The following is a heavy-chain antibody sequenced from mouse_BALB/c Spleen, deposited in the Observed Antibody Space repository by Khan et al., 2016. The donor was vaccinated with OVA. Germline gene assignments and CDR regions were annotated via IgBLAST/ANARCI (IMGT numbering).Heavy chain of an antibody. CDR1: GYSITSGYG. CDR2: ISYSGST. CDR3: ARTARIKY. J-gene: IGHJ2*01. D-gene: IGHD1-2*01. Sequence: EVQLQESGPGLVKPSQSLSLTCTVTGYSITSGYGWNWIRQFPGNKLEWLGYISYSGSTNYNPSLKIRISITRDTSKNQFFRKLNTGTTEDTATYYCARTARIKYWGQGTTLTVSS. V-gene: IGHV3-2*02.